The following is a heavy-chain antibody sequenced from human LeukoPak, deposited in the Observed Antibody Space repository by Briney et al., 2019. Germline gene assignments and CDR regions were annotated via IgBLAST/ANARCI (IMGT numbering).Heavy chain of an antibody. CDR2: IKPDGTQQ. Sequence: GGSLRLSCAASEFTFSNYWMSWVRQAPGKGLEWVGNIKPDGTQQLYVDSVKGRFTISRDNAKNSLYLQMNSLRADDTAVYYCARYCSRTNCDITLDYWGQGTLVTVSS. D-gene: IGHD2-2*01. V-gene: IGHV3-7*01. J-gene: IGHJ4*02. CDR3: ARYCSRTNCDITLDY. CDR1: EFTFSNYW.